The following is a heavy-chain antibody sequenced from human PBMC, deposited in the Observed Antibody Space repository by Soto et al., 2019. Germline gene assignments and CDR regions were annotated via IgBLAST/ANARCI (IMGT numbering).Heavy chain of an antibody. Sequence: QVQLQESGPGLVKPSQTLSLTCTVSGGSISSGGYYWSWIRQHPGKGLEWIGYIYYSGSTYYNPSLKSRVTISVDTSKNQFSLKLSSVTAADTAVYYCAGRVDSGYDYGPFDYWGQGTLVTVSS. D-gene: IGHD5-12*01. J-gene: IGHJ4*02. CDR3: AGRVDSGYDYGPFDY. CDR2: IYYSGST. CDR1: GGSISSGGYY. V-gene: IGHV4-31*03.